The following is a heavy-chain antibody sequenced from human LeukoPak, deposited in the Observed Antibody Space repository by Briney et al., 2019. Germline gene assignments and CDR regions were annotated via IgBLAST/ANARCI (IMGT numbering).Heavy chain of an antibody. J-gene: IGHJ4*02. D-gene: IGHD3-16*01. CDR1: GFIFDDYA. CDR2: ISWNSGSI. V-gene: IGHV3-9*01. Sequence: GGSLRLSCAASGFIFDDYAMHWARQAPGKGLEWVSGISWNSGSIGYADSVKGRFTISRDNAKNSLYLQMNSLRAEDTALYYCASQLGSPLGTGGGDYWGRGPLVPVPS. CDR3: ASQLGSPLGTGGGDY.